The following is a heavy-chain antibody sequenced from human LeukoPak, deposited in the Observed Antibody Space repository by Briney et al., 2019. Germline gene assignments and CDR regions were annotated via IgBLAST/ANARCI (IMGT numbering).Heavy chain of an antibody. D-gene: IGHD5-18*01. J-gene: IGHJ6*02. CDR2: INPSGGST. CDR3: ARVDTAMNNYYYYGMDV. V-gene: IGHV1-46*01. CDR1: GYTFTSYY. Sequence: ASVKVSCKASGYTFTSYYMHWVRQAPGQGLGWMGIINPSGGSTSYAQKFQGRVTMTRDTSTSTVYMELSSLRSEDTAVYYCARVDTAMNNYYYYGMDVWGQGTTVTVSS.